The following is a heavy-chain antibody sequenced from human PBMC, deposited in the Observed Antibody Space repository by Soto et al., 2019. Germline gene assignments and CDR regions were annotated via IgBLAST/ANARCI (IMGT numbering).Heavy chain of an antibody. CDR1: GFTMSNAW. J-gene: IGHJ6*02. Sequence: EVQLVESGGGLVKPGGSLRLSCAASGFTMSNAWISWVRKAPGKGLEWVGRIKSKTDGGTTDYAAPVKGRFTISRDDSRNTLYLQMNSLKTEDTAVYYCTSTLRFLEWTAYYYYGMDVWGQGTTVPVSS. V-gene: IGHV3-15*01. CDR2: IKSKTDGGTT. CDR3: TSTLRFLEWTAYYYYGMDV. D-gene: IGHD3-3*01.